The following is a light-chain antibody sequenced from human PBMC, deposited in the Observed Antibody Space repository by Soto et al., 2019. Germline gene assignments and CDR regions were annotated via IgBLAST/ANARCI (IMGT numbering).Light chain of an antibody. Sequence: EIVMTQSPATLSVSPGERATLSCRASQRVSSNLAWYQQKPGQTPKLLIYVASTRATGIPARFSGSGSGTEFTLTISSLQSEDFAVYYCQQYNVWPLTFGGATKVVFK. CDR1: QRVSSN. J-gene: IGKJ4*01. CDR2: VAS. CDR3: QQYNVWPLT. V-gene: IGKV3-15*01.